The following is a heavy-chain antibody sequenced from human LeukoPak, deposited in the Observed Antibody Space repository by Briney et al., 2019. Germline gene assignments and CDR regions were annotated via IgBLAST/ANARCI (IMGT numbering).Heavy chain of an antibody. Sequence: PSGTLSLTCNVSGASTNSNYWSWIRHPPGKGLEWIGYSFYSGSTNYLPSVKSRVTISIDTSKNLFSMKLSAVTAADTAVYYGARVRGYDYAPHDYWGQGTLVTVSS. J-gene: IGHJ4*02. CDR2: SFYSGST. D-gene: IGHD3-22*01. CDR3: ARVRGYDYAPHDY. V-gene: IGHV4-59*01. CDR1: GASTNSNY.